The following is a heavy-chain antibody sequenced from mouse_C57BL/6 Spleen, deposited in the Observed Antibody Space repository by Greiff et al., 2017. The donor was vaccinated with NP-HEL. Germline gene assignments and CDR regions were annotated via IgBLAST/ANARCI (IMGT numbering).Heavy chain of an antibody. J-gene: IGHJ2*01. V-gene: IGHV10-1*01. Sequence: EVHLVESGGGLVQPKGSLKLSCAASGFSFNTYAMNWVRQAPGKGLEWVARIRSKSNNYATYYADSVKDRFTISRDDSESMLYLQMNNLKTEDTAMYYCVRDGYLYYFDYWGQGTTLTVSS. CDR2: IRSKSNNYAT. CDR1: GFSFNTYA. D-gene: IGHD2-3*01. CDR3: VRDGYLYYFDY.